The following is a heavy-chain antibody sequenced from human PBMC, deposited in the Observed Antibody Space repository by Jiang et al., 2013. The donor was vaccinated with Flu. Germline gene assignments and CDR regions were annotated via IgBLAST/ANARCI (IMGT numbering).Heavy chain of an antibody. CDR3: ATSLYCVSTSCYPRLDY. Sequence: GSGLVKPSETLAVTCTVSGGSISSGSYYWGWIRQPPGEGLEWIGSIYHSGSTYYNPSLKSRVTISVDTSKNQFSLKVTSVTAADTAVYYCATSLYCVSTSCYPRLDYWGQG. CDR2: IYHSGST. J-gene: IGHJ4*02. D-gene: IGHD2-2*01. V-gene: IGHV4-39*01. CDR1: GGSISSGSYY.